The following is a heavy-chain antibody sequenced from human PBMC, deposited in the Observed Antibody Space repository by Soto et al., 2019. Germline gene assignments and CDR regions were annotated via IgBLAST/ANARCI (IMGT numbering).Heavy chain of an antibody. J-gene: IGHJ3*02. Sequence: QVQLQQWGAGLLKPSETLSLTCAVYGGSFSGYYWSWIRQPPGKGLEWIGEINHSGSTNYNPSLKSRVTISVDTSKNQVSLKLSSVTAADTAVYYCARGPLIAAAGTAAFDIWGQGTMVTVSS. V-gene: IGHV4-34*01. CDR1: GGSFSGYY. D-gene: IGHD6-13*01. CDR2: INHSGST. CDR3: ARGPLIAAAGTAAFDI.